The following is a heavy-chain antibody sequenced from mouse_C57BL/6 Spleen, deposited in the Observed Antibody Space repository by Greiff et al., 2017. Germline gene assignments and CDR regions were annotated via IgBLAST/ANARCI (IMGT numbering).Heavy chain of an antibody. CDR2: ISYDGSN. D-gene: IGHD4-1*01. V-gene: IGHV3-6*01. CDR1: GYSITSGYY. Sequence: EVQRVESGPGLVKPSQSLSLTCSVTGYSITSGYYWNWIRQFPGNKLEWMGYISYDGSNNYNPSLKNRISITRDTSKNQFFLKLNSVTTEDTATYYCARDLALTENYWGQGTTLTVSS. J-gene: IGHJ2*01. CDR3: ARDLALTENY.